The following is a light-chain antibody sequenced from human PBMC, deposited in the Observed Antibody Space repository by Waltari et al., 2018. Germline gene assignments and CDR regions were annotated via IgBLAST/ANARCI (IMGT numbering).Light chain of an antibody. CDR2: AAS. Sequence: EIVLTQSPVTLSLSPGERATLSCRARQSVSTSLAWYQQKPGQAPTLLSHAASNRASGIPARFSGSGSGTDFTLTISSLEPEDFAVYYCQQRSNWLFGGGTKVEMK. CDR1: QSVSTS. J-gene: IGKJ4*01. V-gene: IGKV3-11*01. CDR3: QQRSNWL.